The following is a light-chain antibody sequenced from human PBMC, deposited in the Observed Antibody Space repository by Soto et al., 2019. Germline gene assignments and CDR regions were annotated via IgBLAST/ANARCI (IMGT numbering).Light chain of an antibody. CDR2: EVK. Sequence: QSVLTQPPSASGSPGQSVTVSCTGSSSDIGDYNFVSWYQQHPGKAPKLIIYEVKKRPSGVPDRFSASKSGNAASLTVSGLQAEDEADYYCSSYAGNNNFVFGSGTKVTVL. CDR3: SSYAGNNNFV. V-gene: IGLV2-8*01. CDR1: SSDIGDYNF. J-gene: IGLJ1*01.